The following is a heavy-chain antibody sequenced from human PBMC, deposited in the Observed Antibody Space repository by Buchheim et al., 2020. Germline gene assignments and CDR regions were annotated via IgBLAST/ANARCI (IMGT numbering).Heavy chain of an antibody. CDR3: ARGYYDNSGYSSSWFFDL. CDR2: ISYSGST. D-gene: IGHD3-22*01. CDR1: GGSISSSNYY. J-gene: IGHJ2*01. V-gene: IGHV4-39*07. Sequence: QLQLQESGPGLVRPSETLSLTCTVSGGSISSSNYYWGWIRQPPGKGLEWIGSISYSGSTYYYPTLKSRVTISVEPSKNAFSLQLRSVTAADTAVFYCARGYYDNSGYSSSWFFDLWGRGTL.